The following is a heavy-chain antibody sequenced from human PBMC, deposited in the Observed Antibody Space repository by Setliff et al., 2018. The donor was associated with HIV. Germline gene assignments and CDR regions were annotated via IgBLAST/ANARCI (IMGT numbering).Heavy chain of an antibody. CDR1: GRSFSAYH. Sequence: PSETLSLTCAVYGRSFSAYHWSWIRQTPGKGLEWLGEINHSGSTAYNLALESRVSMSIDTSKNQFSLKLTSVTAADTAIYYCARGRDYTGSWFRPFYLDFWGHGNLVTVS. CDR3: ARGRDYTGSWFRPFYLDF. CDR2: INHSGST. D-gene: IGHD3-3*01. V-gene: IGHV4-34*01. J-gene: IGHJ4*01.